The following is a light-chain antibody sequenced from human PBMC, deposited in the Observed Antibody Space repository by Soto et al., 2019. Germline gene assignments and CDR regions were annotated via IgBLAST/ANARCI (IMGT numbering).Light chain of an antibody. CDR2: RAS. CDR3: QQYGNWPPLT. V-gene: IGKV3-15*01. Sequence: IVMTQSPDILAVSPGETVTLSCRASQSLNDNLAWYQQKPGQAPRLLIFRASSRASGVPARFSGGGSGTEFTLTIRTLQSEDFAVYFCQQYGNWPPLTFGPGTKVDIK. CDR1: QSLNDN. J-gene: IGKJ1*01.